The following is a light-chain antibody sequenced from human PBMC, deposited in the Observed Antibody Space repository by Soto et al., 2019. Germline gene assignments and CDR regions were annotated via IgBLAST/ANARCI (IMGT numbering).Light chain of an antibody. CDR2: DAS. CDR3: HQRSNWPWT. V-gene: IGKV3-11*01. Sequence: EIVLTQSPATLSLSPGERATLSCRASPSVSSYLAWYQQKAGEAPRLLIYDASNRGTGIPARFSGSGSGTDFTLTISSLEPEDFAVYYCHQRSNWPWTFGQGTKVEIK. CDR1: PSVSSY. J-gene: IGKJ1*01.